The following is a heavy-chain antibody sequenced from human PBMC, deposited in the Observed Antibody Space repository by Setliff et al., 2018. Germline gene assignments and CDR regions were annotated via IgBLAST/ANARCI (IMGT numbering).Heavy chain of an antibody. D-gene: IGHD1-26*01. V-gene: IGHV1-18*04. Sequence: ASVKVSCKSSGYIFSNYGITWVRQAPGQGPEWMGWISSYSGQTKYNEKIQDRVTMTRDTYATTAYMVLRRLTLDDTAVYYCAKDGPRGTYCRHWGQGTQVTVSS. CDR3: AKDGPRGTYCRH. CDR1: GYIFSNYG. CDR2: ISSYSGQT. J-gene: IGHJ4*01.